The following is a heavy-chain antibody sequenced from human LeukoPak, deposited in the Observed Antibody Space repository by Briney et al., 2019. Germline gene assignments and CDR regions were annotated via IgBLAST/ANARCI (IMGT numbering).Heavy chain of an antibody. D-gene: IGHD3-10*01. V-gene: IGHV3-53*01. CDR3: AKKVSETYYEPPDN. CDR2: IYSGGST. Sequence: GGSLRLLCAASGFTVSSNYMSWVRQAPGKGLEWVSVIYSGGSTYYADSVKGRFTISRDNSKNTLYLQMNSLRAEDTAVYYCAKKVSETYYEPPDNWGQGTLVTVSS. J-gene: IGHJ4*02. CDR1: GFTVSSNY.